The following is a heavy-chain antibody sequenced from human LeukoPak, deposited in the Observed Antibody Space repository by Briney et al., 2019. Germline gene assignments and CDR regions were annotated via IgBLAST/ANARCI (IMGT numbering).Heavy chain of an antibody. D-gene: IGHD6-19*01. CDR3: ARDRYNSGWFNFDY. CDR2: IYSGGGT. V-gene: IGHV3-53*01. CDR1: GLTVTTNY. Sequence: GGSLRLSCAASGLTVTTNYMSWVRQAPGKGLEWVSVIYSGGGTYYADSVKGRFTISSDNSKNTLYLQMNRLRAEDTAVYYCARDRYNSGWFNFDYWGPGTLVTVS. J-gene: IGHJ4*02.